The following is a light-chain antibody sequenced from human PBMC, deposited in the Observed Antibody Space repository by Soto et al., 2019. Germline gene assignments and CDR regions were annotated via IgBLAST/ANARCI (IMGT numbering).Light chain of an antibody. CDR2: AAS. CDR1: QSIGGF. CDR3: QQSYSTPLT. Sequence: IQMTHSPSSLSVSVLYRVTITCLASQSIGGFLNCYQQKLRKAPKLLIYAASSFQSGVPSRFSGSGSGTDFTLTISSLQPEDFATYYCQQSYSTPLTFGGGTKVDI. J-gene: IGKJ4*01. V-gene: IGKV1-39*01.